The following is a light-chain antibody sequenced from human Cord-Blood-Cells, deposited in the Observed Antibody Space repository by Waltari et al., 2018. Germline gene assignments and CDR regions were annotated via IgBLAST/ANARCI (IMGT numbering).Light chain of an antibody. CDR1: QSVSSY. Sequence: EIVLTQSPATLSLSPGERATPSCRASQSVSSYLAWYQQKPGQATRSLIYDESNRATGNPARFRGSGSGTDFTLTISSLEPEDFAVYYCQQRSNWLTFGGGTKVEIK. V-gene: IGKV3-11*01. J-gene: IGKJ4*01. CDR3: QQRSNWLT. CDR2: DES.